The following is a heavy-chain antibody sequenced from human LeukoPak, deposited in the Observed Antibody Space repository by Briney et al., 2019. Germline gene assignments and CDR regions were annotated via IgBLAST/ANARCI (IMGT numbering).Heavy chain of an antibody. CDR3: AREGPGEYSRSSDVYPY. J-gene: IGHJ4*02. CDR2: INPNSGGT. CDR1: GYTFTGYY. Sequence: ASVKVSCKASGYTFTGYYMHWVRQAPGQGLEWMGWINPNSGGTNYAQKFQGRVTTTRDTSISTAYMELSRLRSDDTAVYYCAREGPGEYSRSSDVYPYWGQGTLVTVSS. V-gene: IGHV1-2*02. D-gene: IGHD6-6*01.